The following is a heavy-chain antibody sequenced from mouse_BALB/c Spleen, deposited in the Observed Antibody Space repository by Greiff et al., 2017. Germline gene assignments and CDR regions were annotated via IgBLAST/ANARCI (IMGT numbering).Heavy chain of an antibody. D-gene: IGHD1-1*01. Sequence: EVKVVESGGGLVQPKGSLKLSCAASGFTFNTYAMNWVRQAPGKGLEWVARIRSKSNNYATYYADSVKDRFTISRDDSQSMLYLQMNNLKTEDTAMYYCVSYYYGSMDYWGQGTSVTVSS. V-gene: IGHV10-1*02. CDR3: VSYYYGSMDY. CDR2: IRSKSNNYAT. J-gene: IGHJ4*01. CDR1: GFTFNTYA.